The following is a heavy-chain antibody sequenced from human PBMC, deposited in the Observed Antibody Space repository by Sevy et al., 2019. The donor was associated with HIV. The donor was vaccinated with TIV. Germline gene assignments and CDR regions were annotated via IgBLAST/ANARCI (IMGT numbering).Heavy chain of an antibody. CDR3: AKDIRLRDCYNYGYLDY. V-gene: IGHV3-9*01. Sequence: GGSLRLSCAASGFTFDDYAMHWVRQAPGKGLEWVSGISWDSGKIDYADSVKGRLTISRDNVKNPLYLQMNSLRAEDTALYFWAKDIRLRDCYNYGYLDYWGQGTLVTVSS. J-gene: IGHJ4*02. CDR1: GFTFDDYA. CDR2: ISWDSGKI. D-gene: IGHD2-21*01.